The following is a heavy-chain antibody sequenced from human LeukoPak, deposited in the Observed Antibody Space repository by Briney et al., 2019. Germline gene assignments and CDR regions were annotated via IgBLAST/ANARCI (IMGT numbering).Heavy chain of an antibody. CDR3: TTGGRRSTSQYYYGMDV. J-gene: IGHJ6*02. CDR2: IKSKTEGGTT. D-gene: IGHD2-2*01. V-gene: IGHV3-15*01. Sequence: GESLRLSCAAPGFTFTSAWMTRVRQAPGKGLEWVGRIKSKTEGGTTDYAAPVKGRFTISRDDSKNMVYLQMNSLKTEDTAVYYCTTGGRRSTSQYYYGMDVWGQGTTVTVSS. CDR1: GFTFTSAW.